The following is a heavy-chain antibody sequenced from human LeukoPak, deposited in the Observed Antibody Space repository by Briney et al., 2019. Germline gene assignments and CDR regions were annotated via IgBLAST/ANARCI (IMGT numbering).Heavy chain of an antibody. CDR3: ARGLDWGIDY. D-gene: IGHD7-27*01. Sequence: SETLSLTCAVYGGSFSGYYWSWIRQPPGKGLEWIGEINHSGSTNYNPSLKSRVPISVDTSKNQFSLKLSSVTAADTAVYYCARGLDWGIDYWGQGTLVTVSS. J-gene: IGHJ4*02. CDR1: GGSFSGYY. CDR2: INHSGST. V-gene: IGHV4-34*01.